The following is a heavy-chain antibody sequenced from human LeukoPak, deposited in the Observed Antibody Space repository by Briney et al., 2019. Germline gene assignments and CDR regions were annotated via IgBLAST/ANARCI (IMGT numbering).Heavy chain of an antibody. CDR1: GGSVSSSNW. CDR3: ARSYCSSTSCPDSFDY. V-gene: IGHV4-4*02. CDR2: IYHSGST. J-gene: IGHJ4*02. Sequence: SETLSLTCAVSGGSVSSSNWWTWVRQPPGKGLEWIGEIYHSGSTYYNPSLKSRVTISVDRSKNQFSLKLSSVTAADTAVYYCARSYCSSTSCPDSFDYWGQGTLVTVSS. D-gene: IGHD2-2*01.